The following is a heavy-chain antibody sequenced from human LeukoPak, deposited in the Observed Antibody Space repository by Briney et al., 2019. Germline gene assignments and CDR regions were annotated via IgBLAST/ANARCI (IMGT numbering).Heavy chain of an antibody. V-gene: IGHV4-38-2*02. CDR1: GYSISSGYF. J-gene: IGHJ4*02. Sequence: PSETLSLTCTVSGYSISSGYFWGWIRQPPGKGLEWIGSIYHSGSTYYHPSLKSRLSISVDTSKNRFSLKLNSVTAADTAVYYCASYYYGSGTYTRIFDYWGQGTLVTVSS. CDR2: IYHSGST. CDR3: ASYYYGSGTYTRIFDY. D-gene: IGHD3-10*01.